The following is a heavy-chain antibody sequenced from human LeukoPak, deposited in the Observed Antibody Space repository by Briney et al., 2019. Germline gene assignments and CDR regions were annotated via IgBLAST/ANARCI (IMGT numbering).Heavy chain of an antibody. V-gene: IGHV1-2*02. Sequence: ASVKVSCKASGYTFTGYYMHWVRQAPGQGLEWMGWINPNSGGTNYAQKFQGRVTMTRDTSISTAYMELSRLRSDDAVVYYCARDRGGCSSTSCYFTYYYYYYMDVWGKGTTVTVSS. CDR3: ARDRGGCSSTSCYFTYYYYYYMDV. D-gene: IGHD2-2*01. CDR1: GYTFTGYY. CDR2: INPNSGGT. J-gene: IGHJ6*03.